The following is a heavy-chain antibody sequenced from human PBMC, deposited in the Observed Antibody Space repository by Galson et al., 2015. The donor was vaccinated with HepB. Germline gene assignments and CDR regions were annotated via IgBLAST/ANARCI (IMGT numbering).Heavy chain of an antibody. Sequence: LSLTCAVSGGSISSSNWWSWVRQPPGKGLEWIGEIYHSGSTNYNPSLKSRVTISVDKSKNQFSLKLSSVTAADTAVYYCARVGYCSSTSCYLPGMDVWGQGTTVTVSS. CDR2: IYHSGST. D-gene: IGHD2-2*01. CDR1: GGSISSSNW. J-gene: IGHJ6*02. V-gene: IGHV4-4*02. CDR3: ARVGYCSSTSCYLPGMDV.